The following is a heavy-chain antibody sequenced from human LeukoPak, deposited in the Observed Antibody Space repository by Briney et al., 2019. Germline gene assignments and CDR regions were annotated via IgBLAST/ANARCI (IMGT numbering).Heavy chain of an antibody. CDR2: IKQDGNIK. Sequence: GGSLRLSCAASGFTFSSYWMNWVRQAPGKGLEWVANIKQDGNIKYYVDSVRGRFSISRDNAKNSLYLQMNNLRVVDTALYYCAREIVGYDAFDIWGQGTMVTVSS. CDR3: AREIVGYDAFDI. V-gene: IGHV3-7*01. CDR1: GFTFSSYW. J-gene: IGHJ3*02. D-gene: IGHD1-1*01.